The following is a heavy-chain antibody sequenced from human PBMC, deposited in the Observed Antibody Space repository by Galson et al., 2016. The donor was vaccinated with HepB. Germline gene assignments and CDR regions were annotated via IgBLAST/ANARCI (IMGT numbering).Heavy chain of an antibody. J-gene: IGHJ3*02. V-gene: IGHV4-34*01. CDR2: INHTGST. CDR3: ARVRASFVRGLKSNAFDI. Sequence: SETLSLTCGVYGGPFSGYYWSWIRQPPGKGLEWIGEINHTGSTNFNPSLKSRVTMSADTSKSQLSLKLSSVTAADTALYYCARVRASFVRGLKSNAFDIWGQGTMVTVSS. D-gene: IGHD3-10*01. CDR1: GGPFSGYY.